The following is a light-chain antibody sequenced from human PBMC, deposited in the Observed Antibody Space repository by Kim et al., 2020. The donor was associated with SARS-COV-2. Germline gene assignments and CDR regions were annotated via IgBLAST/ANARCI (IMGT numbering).Light chain of an antibody. Sequence: ASVGDTVTITCRASQSITNFLNWYQQRPGKAPKLLIYGASSLQSGVPSRLSGSGSGTDFTLTIDSLQPEDFATYYCQQSYSTPQLTFGGGTKVDIK. J-gene: IGKJ4*01. CDR1: QSITNF. CDR2: GAS. CDR3: QQSYSTPQLT. V-gene: IGKV1-39*01.